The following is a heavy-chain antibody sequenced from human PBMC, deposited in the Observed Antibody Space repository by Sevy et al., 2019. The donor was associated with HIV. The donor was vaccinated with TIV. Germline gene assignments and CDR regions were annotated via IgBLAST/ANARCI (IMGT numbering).Heavy chain of an antibody. CDR2: ISAYNGNT. Sequence: ASVKVSCKASGYTFTSYGISWVRQAPGQGLEWMGWISAYNGNTKYAQKLQGRVTMTTDTSTSTAYMELRSLRSDDTAVYYCARAGYCSGGSCYSANWFDPWGQGTLVTVSS. V-gene: IGHV1-18*01. J-gene: IGHJ5*02. D-gene: IGHD2-15*01. CDR1: GYTFTSYG. CDR3: ARAGYCSGGSCYSANWFDP.